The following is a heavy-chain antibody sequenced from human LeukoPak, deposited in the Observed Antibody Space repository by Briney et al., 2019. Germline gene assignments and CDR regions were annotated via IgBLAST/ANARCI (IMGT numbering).Heavy chain of an antibody. Sequence: SETLSLTCTVSGGSISTRGYYWGWIRQPPGKGLEWIASTHYSGRTYYNPSLKSRVTISVDTSKNQLSLKLSSVSAADTAVYYCARQSAAAGEWAFDSWGQGTLVTVSS. V-gene: IGHV4-39*01. CDR2: THYSGRT. D-gene: IGHD6-25*01. J-gene: IGHJ4*02. CDR3: ARQSAAAGEWAFDS. CDR1: GGSISTRGYY.